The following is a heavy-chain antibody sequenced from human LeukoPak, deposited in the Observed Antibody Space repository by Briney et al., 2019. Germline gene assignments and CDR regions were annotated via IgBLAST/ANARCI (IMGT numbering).Heavy chain of an antibody. J-gene: IGHJ4*02. V-gene: IGHV3-21*01. D-gene: IGHD5-18*01. CDR2: ISSSSSYI. CDR1: GLTFSSYS. Sequence: GGSLRLSCAASGLTFSSYSMNWVRQAPGKGLEWVSSISSSSSYIYYADSVKGRFTISRDNAKNSLYLQMNSLRAEDTAVYYCARDSRGYSYGYDNYFDYWGQGTLVTVSS. CDR3: ARDSRGYSYGYDNYFDY.